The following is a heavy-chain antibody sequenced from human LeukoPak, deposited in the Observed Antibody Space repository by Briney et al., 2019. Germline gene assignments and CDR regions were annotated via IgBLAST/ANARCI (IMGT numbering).Heavy chain of an antibody. D-gene: IGHD3-10*01. CDR1: GGTFSSYA. J-gene: IGHJ4*02. Sequence: SVKVSCKASGGTFSSYAISWVRQAPGQGLEWMGGIIPIFGTANYAQKFQGRVTITADKSTSTAYMELSSLRSEDTAVYYCARVWGYGSGYFDYWGQGTLVTVSS. CDR2: IIPIFGTA. V-gene: IGHV1-69*06. CDR3: ARVWGYGSGYFDY.